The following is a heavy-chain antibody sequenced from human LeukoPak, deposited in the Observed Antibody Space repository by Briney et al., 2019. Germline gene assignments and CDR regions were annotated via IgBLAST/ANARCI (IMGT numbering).Heavy chain of an antibody. CDR3: ARALKGGGYSEYYFDY. D-gene: IGHD3-22*01. CDR1: GYSFTNYW. J-gene: IGHJ4*02. V-gene: IGHV5-51*01. Sequence: GESLKISCKGSGYSFTNYWVGWVRQMPGRGLEWMGIIYPGDSDTRYSPSFQGQVTISADGSISTAYLQWSSLKASDTAMYYCARALKGGGYSEYYFDYWGQGSLVTVSS. CDR2: IYPGDSDT.